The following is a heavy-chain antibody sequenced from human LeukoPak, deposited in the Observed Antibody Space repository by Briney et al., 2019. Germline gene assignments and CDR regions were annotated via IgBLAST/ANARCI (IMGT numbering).Heavy chain of an antibody. CDR1: GYSFTSYW. CDR2: IYPGDSHI. Sequence: GESLKISCKGSGYSFTSYWIGWVRQMPGKGLEWMGIIYPGDSHIRYSPSLQGQVTISADKSISTAYLQWSGLKASDTTMYYCARPHYGASDYWGQGTLVTVSS. J-gene: IGHJ4*02. V-gene: IGHV5-51*01. D-gene: IGHD4-17*01. CDR3: ARPHYGASDY.